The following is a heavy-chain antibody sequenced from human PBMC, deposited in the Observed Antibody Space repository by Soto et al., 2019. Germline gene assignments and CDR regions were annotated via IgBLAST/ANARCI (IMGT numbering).Heavy chain of an antibody. D-gene: IGHD6-19*01. CDR1: GFTFSSYG. V-gene: IGHV3-30*18. CDR3: AKDGPAVIAVAGTFDY. CDR2: ISYDGSNK. Sequence: QMQLVESGGGVVQPGRSLRLSCAASGFTFSSYGMHWVRQAPGKGLEWVAVISYDGSNKYYADSVKGRFTISRDNSKNTLYLQMNSLRAEDTAVYYCAKDGPAVIAVAGTFDYWGQGTLVTVSS. J-gene: IGHJ4*02.